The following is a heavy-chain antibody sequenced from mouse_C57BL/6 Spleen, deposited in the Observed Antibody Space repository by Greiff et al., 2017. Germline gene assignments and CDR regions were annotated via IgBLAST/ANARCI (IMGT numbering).Heavy chain of an antibody. CDR3: VRHDYYGSSYGVSAMDY. D-gene: IGHD1-1*01. V-gene: IGHV10-3*01. J-gene: IGHJ4*01. CDR2: IRSKSSNYAT. CDR1: GFTFNTYA. Sequence: VQLVESGGGLVQPKGSLKLSCAASGFTFNTYAMHWVRQAPGKGLEWVARIRSKSSNYATYYADSVKDRFTISRDDSQSMLYLQMNNLKTEDTAMYYCVRHDYYGSSYGVSAMDYWGQGTSVTVSS.